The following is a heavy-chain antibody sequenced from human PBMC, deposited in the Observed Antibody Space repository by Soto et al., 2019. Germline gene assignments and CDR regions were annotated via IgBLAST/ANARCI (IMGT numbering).Heavy chain of an antibody. CDR3: AKVQSSSSSAAWVRYYYYYGMDV. V-gene: IGHV3-23*01. Sequence: GGSLRLSCAASRFTFSSYAMSWVRQAPGKGLEWVSAISGSGGSTYYADSVKGRFTISRDNSKNTLYLQMNSLRAEDTAVYYCAKVQSSSSSAAWVRYYYYYGMDVWGQGTTVTVSS. CDR2: ISGSGGST. CDR1: RFTFSSYA. J-gene: IGHJ6*02. D-gene: IGHD6-6*01.